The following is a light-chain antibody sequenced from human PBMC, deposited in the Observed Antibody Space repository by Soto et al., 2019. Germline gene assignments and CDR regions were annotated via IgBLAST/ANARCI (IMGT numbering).Light chain of an antibody. J-gene: IGLJ2*01. CDR2: EVT. V-gene: IGLV2-8*01. Sequence: QLVLTQPPSASGSPGQSVTISCTGTSSDVGRYNYVSWYQQNPGKAPKLMIYEVTKRPSGVPDRFSGSKSGNTASLTVSGLQAEDEADYYCSSYAGNNNLIFGGGTKLTVL. CDR1: SSDVGRYNY. CDR3: SSYAGNNNLI.